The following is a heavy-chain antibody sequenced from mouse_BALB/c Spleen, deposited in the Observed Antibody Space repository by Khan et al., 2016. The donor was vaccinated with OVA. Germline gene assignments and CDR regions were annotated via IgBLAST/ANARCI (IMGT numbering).Heavy chain of an antibody. J-gene: IGHJ2*01. V-gene: IGHV14-3*02. CDR3: ARINA. CDR2: IDPANGNT. Sequence: EVMLVESGAELVKPGASVKLSCTASGFNITDTYMHWVKQRPEQGLEWIGRIDPANGNTKYDQKFQGKATITADTSSNTAYLQLSSLTSEDTAVYDCARINAWGQGTTLTVSS. CDR1: GFNITDTY.